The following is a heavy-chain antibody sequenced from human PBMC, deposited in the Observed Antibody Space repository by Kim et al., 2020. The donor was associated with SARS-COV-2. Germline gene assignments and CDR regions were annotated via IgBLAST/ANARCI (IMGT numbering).Heavy chain of an antibody. Sequence: ANYAPKFPVRVTITGDDATNPAYMELSSLRSEDTAVYYCAREGYSYGYVYWGQGTLVTVSS. CDR2: A. D-gene: IGHD5-18*01. J-gene: IGHJ4*02. CDR3: AREGYSYGYVY. V-gene: IGHV1-69*01.